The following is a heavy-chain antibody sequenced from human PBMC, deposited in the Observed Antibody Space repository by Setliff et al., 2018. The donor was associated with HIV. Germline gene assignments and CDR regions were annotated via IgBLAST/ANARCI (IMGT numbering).Heavy chain of an antibody. CDR3: TRQSPVAGSGAFDI. V-gene: IGHV4-4*07. D-gene: IGHD6-19*01. J-gene: IGHJ3*02. CDR1: GGSISSYY. Sequence: SETLSLTCTVSGGSISSYYWSWIRQPAGKGLEWIGRIYTSGSTNYNPSTNYNPSLKSRITISLETSRNQVSLRVTSVTATDTAVYYCTRQSPVAGSGAFDIWGQGTMVTVSS. CDR2: IYTSGSTNYNPST.